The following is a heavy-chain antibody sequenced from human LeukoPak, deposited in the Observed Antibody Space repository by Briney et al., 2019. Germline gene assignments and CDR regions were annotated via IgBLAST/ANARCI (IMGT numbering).Heavy chain of an antibody. V-gene: IGHV1-2*02. D-gene: IGHD3-10*02. CDR1: GYTFTGYY. CDR3: ARGRKPFSGTAIYSGNWFDP. Sequence: ASVKVSCKASGYTFTGYYMHWVRQAPGQGLEWMGWINPNSGGTNYAQKFQGRVTMTRDTSISTAYMELSRLRSDDTAVYYCARGRKPFSGTAIYSGNWFDPCGQGTLVTVSS. CDR2: INPNSGGT. J-gene: IGHJ5*02.